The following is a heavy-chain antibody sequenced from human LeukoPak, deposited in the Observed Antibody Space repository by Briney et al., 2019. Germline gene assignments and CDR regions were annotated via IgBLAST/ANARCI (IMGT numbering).Heavy chain of an antibody. J-gene: IGHJ4*02. CDR3: TTETEWELFDY. V-gene: IGHV3-15*01. CDR1: GFTFSSYA. CDR2: IKSKTDGGTT. D-gene: IGHD1-26*01. Sequence: GGSLRLSCAASGFTFSSYAMSWVRQAPGKGLEWVGRIKSKTDGGTTDYAAPVKGRFTIPRDDSKNTLYLQMNSLKTEDTAVYYCTTETEWELFDYWGQGTLVTVSS.